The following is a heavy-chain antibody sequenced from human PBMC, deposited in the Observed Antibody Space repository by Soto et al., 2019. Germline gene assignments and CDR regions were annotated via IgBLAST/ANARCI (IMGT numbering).Heavy chain of an antibody. J-gene: IGHJ4*02. D-gene: IGHD1-1*01. V-gene: IGHV4-30-2*01. CDR2: IFHGGTS. CDR3: VRGGLYQLVFDV. CDR1: GGSISSDTHT. Sequence: QLQLQESGSALVKPSQTLSLTCTVSGGSISSDTHTWSWVRQPPGKGLEWIGYIFHGGTSYYNPPLKSRVTMSLDRSKDQFSLKLSSVTAADTAVYYCVRGGLYQLVFDVWGRGAPVTVSS.